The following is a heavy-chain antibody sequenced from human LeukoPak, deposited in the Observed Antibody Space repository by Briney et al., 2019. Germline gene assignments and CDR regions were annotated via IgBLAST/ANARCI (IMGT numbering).Heavy chain of an antibody. Sequence: PSETLSLTCTVSSGSISTSNYYWGWVRQPPGKALEWIGNIFYSGSTYYNPSLKSRVTISVDTSKNQFSLKLSSVTAADTAVYYCARLPYYYDSSGYVFDPWGQGTLVTVSS. CDR1: SGSISTSNYY. CDR3: ARLPYYYDSSGYVFDP. CDR2: IFYSGST. J-gene: IGHJ5*02. D-gene: IGHD3-22*01. V-gene: IGHV4-39*07.